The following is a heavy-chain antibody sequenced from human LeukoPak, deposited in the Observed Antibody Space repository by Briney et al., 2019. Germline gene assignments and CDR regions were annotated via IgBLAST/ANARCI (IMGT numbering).Heavy chain of an antibody. J-gene: IGHJ6*03. CDR1: GYSISSGYY. D-gene: IGHD5-12*01. V-gene: IGHV4-38-2*02. CDR2: INHSGST. Sequence: KPSETLSLTCTVSGYSISSGYYWGWIRQPPGKGLEWIGEINHSGSTNYNPSLKSRVTISVDTSKNQFSLKLSSVTAADTAVYYCARGQYGGYDSRHYYYYYYMDVWGKGTTVTVSS. CDR3: ARGQYGGYDSRHYYYYYYMDV.